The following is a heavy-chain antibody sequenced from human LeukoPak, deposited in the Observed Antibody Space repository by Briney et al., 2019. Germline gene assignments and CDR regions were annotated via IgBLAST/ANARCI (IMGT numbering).Heavy chain of an antibody. CDR2: INHSGTT. J-gene: IGHJ4*02. CDR3: ARGGGVAVADYFFDS. Sequence: PSETLSLTCAVYGDSFSNYFWNWIRQPPGKGLDWIGEINHSGTTNYNPSLKSRVTVSIDTAKNQVSLKLTSVTAADTAVYFCARGGGVAVADYFFDSWGQGILVTVSS. V-gene: IGHV4-34*01. CDR1: GDSFSNYF. D-gene: IGHD6-19*01.